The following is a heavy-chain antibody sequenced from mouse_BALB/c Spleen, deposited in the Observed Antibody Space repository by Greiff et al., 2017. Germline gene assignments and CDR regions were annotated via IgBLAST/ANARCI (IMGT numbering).Heavy chain of an antibody. CDR3: GGWGGSYYYYAMDY. Sequence: EVQLQQSGPSLVKPSQTLSLTCSVTGYSITSGYWNWIRKFPGNKLEYMGYISYSGSTYYNPPLKSRISITRDTSKNEYYLQLNSVTTEDTATYYCGGWGGSYYYYAMDYWGQGTSVTVSS. D-gene: IGHD1-1*02. CDR2: ISYSGST. J-gene: IGHJ4*01. CDR1: GYSITSGY. V-gene: IGHV3-8*02.